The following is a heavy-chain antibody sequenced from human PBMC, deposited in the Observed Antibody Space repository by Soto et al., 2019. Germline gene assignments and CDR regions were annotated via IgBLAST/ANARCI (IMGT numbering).Heavy chain of an antibody. CDR2: FDPEDGET. V-gene: IGHV1-24*01. Sequence: ASVKVSCKVSGYTLTELSMHWVRQAPGKGLEWMGGFDPEDGETFYTQKFQGRVTMTEDTSTDTAYMELISLRSEDTAVYYCTTQLGVGTSSCEWGQGTLVTVAS. CDR1: GYTLTELS. D-gene: IGHD6-6*01. CDR3: TTQLGVGTSSCE. J-gene: IGHJ4*02.